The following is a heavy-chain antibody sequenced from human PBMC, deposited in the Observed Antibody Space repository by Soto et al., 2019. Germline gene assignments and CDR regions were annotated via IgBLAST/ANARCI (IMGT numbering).Heavy chain of an antibody. J-gene: IGHJ6*02. CDR1: GVGFSNSV. CDR3: SAGGPDIDVGWWV. Sequence: QMQLVQSGPEVKKPWTSLRVSCKASGVGFSNSVIQWGRQVPGQGLGWLGWSGVATGRTNYAQKFQETVTLTRDMSTETVYVDLSTLGSEDTAVYFCSAGGPDIDVGWWVWGQGTPVTVSS. V-gene: IGHV1-58*02. CDR2: SGVATGRT. D-gene: IGHD2-15*01.